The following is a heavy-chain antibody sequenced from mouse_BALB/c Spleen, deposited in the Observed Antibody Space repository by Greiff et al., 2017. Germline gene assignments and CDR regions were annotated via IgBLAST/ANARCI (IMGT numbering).Heavy chain of an antibody. D-gene: IGHD2-2*01. CDR1: GFSLTGYG. J-gene: IGHJ4*01. CDR2: IWGDGST. Sequence: QVQLKESGPGLVAPSQSLSITCTVSGFSLTGYGVNWVRQPPGKGLEWLGMIWGDGSTDYNSALKSRLSISKDNSKSQVFLKMNSLQTDDTARYYCARGGLRRRDYYAMDYWGQGTSVTVAS. CDR3: ARGGLRRRDYYAMDY. V-gene: IGHV2-6-7*01.